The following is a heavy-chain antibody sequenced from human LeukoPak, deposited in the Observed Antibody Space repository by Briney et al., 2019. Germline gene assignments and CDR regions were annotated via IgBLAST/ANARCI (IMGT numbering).Heavy chain of an antibody. CDR1: GDSVSRDSIA. J-gene: IGHJ4*02. Sequence: SQTLSLTCAISGDSVSRDSIAWNWIRQSPSRGLEWLGRTYYKSAWYNDYAVSVKGRIIINPDTSKNQFFLQLNSVTPDDTAVYYCARGTGWPQFDYWGQGTLVTVSS. CDR2: TYYKSAWYN. V-gene: IGHV6-1*01. D-gene: IGHD6-19*01. CDR3: ARGTGWPQFDY.